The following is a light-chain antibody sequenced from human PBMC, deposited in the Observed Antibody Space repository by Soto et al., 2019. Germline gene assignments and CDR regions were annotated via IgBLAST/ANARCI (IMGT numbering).Light chain of an antibody. CDR3: QHLNSYPYT. J-gene: IGKJ2*01. CDR1: QGISSY. CDR2: AAS. Sequence: DIQLTQSPSFLSASVGDRVTITCRASQGISSYLAWYQQKPGKAPKLLIYAASTLQSGVPSRFSGSESGTEFTLTISSLQPEDFATYYCQHLNSYPYTFGQGTKLEIK. V-gene: IGKV1-9*01.